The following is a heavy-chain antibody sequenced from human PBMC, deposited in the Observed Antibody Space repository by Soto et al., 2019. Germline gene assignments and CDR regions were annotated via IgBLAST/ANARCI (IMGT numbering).Heavy chain of an antibody. CDR2: ISAYNGNT. CDR1: VYTFTSYG. CDR3: ARGVNLGYCSGGSCYSRSWFDP. D-gene: IGHD2-15*01. Sequence: ASVKGACKAAVYTFTSYGISWVRQAPGQGLEWMGWISAYNGNTNYAQKLQGRVTMTTDTSTSTAYMELRSPRSDDTAVYYCARGVNLGYCSGGSCYSRSWFDPWGQGTLVTVSS. J-gene: IGHJ5*02. V-gene: IGHV1-18*01.